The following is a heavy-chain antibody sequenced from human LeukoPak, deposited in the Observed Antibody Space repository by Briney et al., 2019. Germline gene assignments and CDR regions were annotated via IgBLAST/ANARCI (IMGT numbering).Heavy chain of an antibody. D-gene: IGHD4-11*01. J-gene: IGHJ2*01. V-gene: IGHV4-39*07. CDR3: ARGYSRIRATHSHWYFDL. CDR1: GGSISSGDYY. Sequence: PSETLSLTCTVSGGSISSGDYYWSWIRQPPGKGLEWIGEINHSGSTNYNPSPKSRVTISVDTSKNQFSLKLSSVTAADTAVYYCARGYSRIRATHSHWYFDLWGRGTLVTVSS. CDR2: INHSGST.